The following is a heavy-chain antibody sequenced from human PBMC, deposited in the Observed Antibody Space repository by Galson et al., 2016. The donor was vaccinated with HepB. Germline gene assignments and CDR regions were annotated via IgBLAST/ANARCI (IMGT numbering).Heavy chain of an antibody. D-gene: IGHD1-1*01. CDR3: ARPLERRQYWDFDL. Sequence: SGAEVKKPGESLKISCKGSGYSFSNYWIGWVRQMPGKGLELMGIIYPGDSHTRYSPSFQGQVTISADKSIRTAYLQWSSLRASDTAIYYCARPLERRQYWDFDLWGRGTLVTVSS. CDR2: IYPGDSHT. J-gene: IGHJ2*01. CDR1: GYSFSNYW. V-gene: IGHV5-51*01.